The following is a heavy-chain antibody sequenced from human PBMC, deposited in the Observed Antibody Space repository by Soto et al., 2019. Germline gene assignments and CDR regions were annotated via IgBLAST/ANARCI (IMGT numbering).Heavy chain of an antibody. CDR3: ARDGRPYYDFWSGYYKMGRDFDY. CDR1: GYTFTSYG. Sequence: QVQLVQSGAEVKKPGASVKVSCKASGYTFTSYGISWVRQAPGQGLGWMGWISAYNGNTNYAQKLQGRVTMTTDTSTSTAYMELRSLRSDDTAVYYCARDGRPYYDFWSGYYKMGRDFDYWGQGTLVTVSS. V-gene: IGHV1-18*01. CDR2: ISAYNGNT. D-gene: IGHD3-3*01. J-gene: IGHJ4*02.